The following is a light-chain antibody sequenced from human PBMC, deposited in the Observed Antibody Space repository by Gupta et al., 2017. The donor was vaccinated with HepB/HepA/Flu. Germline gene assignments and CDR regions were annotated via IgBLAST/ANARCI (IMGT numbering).Light chain of an antibody. V-gene: IGKV1-33*01. CDR3: QQYDNIPWT. CDR2: DAS. J-gene: IGKJ1*01. Sequence: DIQMTQSPSSLSASVGDRVTITCQASQDISNYLNWYQQKPGKAPKLLIYDASNLETGVPSRFSGSGSGTDFTFTIISLQPEDIATYYCQQYDNIPWTFGQGTKVEIK. CDR1: QDISNY.